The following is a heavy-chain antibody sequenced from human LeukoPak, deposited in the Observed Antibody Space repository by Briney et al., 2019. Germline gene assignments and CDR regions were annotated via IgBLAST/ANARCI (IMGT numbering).Heavy chain of an antibody. Sequence: SETLSLTCTVSGGSISSYYWSWIRQPPGKGLEWIGDIYYSGSTNYNPSLKSRVTKSVDTSKNQFSLKLISVTAADTAVYYCARRGYAGYVDYWGQGTLVTVSS. J-gene: IGHJ4*02. CDR2: IYYSGST. CDR1: GGSISSYY. V-gene: IGHV4-59*08. D-gene: IGHD2-8*01. CDR3: ARRGYAGYVDY.